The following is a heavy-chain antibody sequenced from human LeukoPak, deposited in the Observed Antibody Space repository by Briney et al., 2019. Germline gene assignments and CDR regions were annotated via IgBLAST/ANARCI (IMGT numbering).Heavy chain of an antibody. J-gene: IGHJ6*02. CDR3: ARTSSNSWSYGMDV. Sequence: SETLSLTCTVSDGSISSYYWSWIRQPAGKRLEWIGRIYPSGSTNYNPSLKSRVTMSVDTSKNQFSLKLSSVTAADTAVYYCARTSSNSWSYGMDVWGQGTTVTVSS. CDR2: IYPSGST. V-gene: IGHV4-4*07. D-gene: IGHD6-13*01. CDR1: DGSISSYY.